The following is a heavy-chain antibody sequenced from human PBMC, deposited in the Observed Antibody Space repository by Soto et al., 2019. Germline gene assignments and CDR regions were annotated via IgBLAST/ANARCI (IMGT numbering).Heavy chain of an antibody. CDR2: IIYSGGST. D-gene: IGHD6-13*01. V-gene: IGHV3-23*01. CDR3: AKDRWQQLPPKVMDV. Sequence: PGGSLRLSCAASGFTFSNYAMTWVRQAPGKGLEWVSGIIYSGGSTYYADSVRDRFTISRDNSKNTLYLQMNSLRAEDTAVYYCAKDRWQQLPPKVMDVWGQGTTVTVSS. CDR1: GFTFSNYA. J-gene: IGHJ6*02.